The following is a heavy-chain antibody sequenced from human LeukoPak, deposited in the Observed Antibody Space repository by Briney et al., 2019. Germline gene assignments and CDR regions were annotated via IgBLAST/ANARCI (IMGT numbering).Heavy chain of an antibody. V-gene: IGHV1-69*01. CDR3: ARASSSWSMYNWFDP. Sequence: EASVKVSCKASGGTFSSYAISWVRQAPGQGLEWMGGIIALFGTANYAQKFQGRVTITADESTSTAYMELSSLRSEDTAVYYCARASSSWSMYNWFDPWGQGTLVTVSS. CDR2: IIALFGTA. D-gene: IGHD6-13*01. J-gene: IGHJ5*02. CDR1: GGTFSSYA.